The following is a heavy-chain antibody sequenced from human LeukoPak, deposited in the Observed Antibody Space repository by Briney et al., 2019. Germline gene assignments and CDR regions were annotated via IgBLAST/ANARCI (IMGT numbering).Heavy chain of an antibody. CDR2: IIPIFGTA. V-gene: IGHV1-69*13. CDR3: AIGSGSYPPGHYYGMDV. D-gene: IGHD3-10*01. J-gene: IGHJ6*02. CDR1: GYTSTSNY. Sequence: ASVKVSCKASGYTSTSNYIHWVRQAPGQGLEWMGGIIPIFGTANYAQKFQGRVTITADESTSTAYMELSSLRSEDTAVYYCAIGSGSYPPGHYYGMDVWGQGTTVTVSS.